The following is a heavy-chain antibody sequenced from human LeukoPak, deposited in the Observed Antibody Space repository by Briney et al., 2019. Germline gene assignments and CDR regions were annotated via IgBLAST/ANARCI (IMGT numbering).Heavy chain of an antibody. J-gene: IGHJ3*02. D-gene: IGHD3-16*01. CDR1: GGSVTTYH. CDR3: ARAEGAASHI. V-gene: IGHV4-59*02. CDR2: IHYSGGA. Sequence: NSSETLSLTCAVSGGSVTTYHWTWIRQPPGKGLEWIGHIHYSGGAGYNPSLKSRVSMSLDTSKNHFSLRLTSVTAADTGVYFCARAEGAASHIWGQGTMVSVSS.